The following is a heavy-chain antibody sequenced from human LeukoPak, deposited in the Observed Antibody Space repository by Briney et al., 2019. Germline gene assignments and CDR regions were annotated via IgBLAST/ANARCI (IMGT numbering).Heavy chain of an antibody. V-gene: IGHV7-4-1*02. CDR2: INTNTGNP. CDR3: ARTLGSLRFLEWLSRVNYYYYGMDV. CDR1: GYTFTSYA. D-gene: IGHD3-3*01. J-gene: IGHJ6*02. Sequence: ASVKVSCKASGYTFTSYAMNWVRQAPGQGLEWMGWINTNTGNPTYAQGFTGRFVFSLDTSVSTAYLQISSLKAEDTAVYYCARTLGSLRFLEWLSRVNYYYYGMDVWGQGTTVTVSS.